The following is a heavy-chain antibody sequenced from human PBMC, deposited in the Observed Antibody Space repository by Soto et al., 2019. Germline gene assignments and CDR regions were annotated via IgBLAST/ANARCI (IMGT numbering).Heavy chain of an antibody. D-gene: IGHD1-26*01. CDR1: GDTFNDYY. CDR3: ARESGGATATLAYYYFDMDV. J-gene: IGHJ6*03. CDR2: INPNSGVT. Sequence: QVQLVQSGAEVKKPGASVTVSCRSSGDTFNDYYIHWVRQAPGQGLEWMGWINPNSGVTKYAQKFQGWVSMTRDTSISTVYMQLSRLRSDDKAVYYCARESGGATATLAYYYFDMDVWGKGTTVTVSS. V-gene: IGHV1-2*04.